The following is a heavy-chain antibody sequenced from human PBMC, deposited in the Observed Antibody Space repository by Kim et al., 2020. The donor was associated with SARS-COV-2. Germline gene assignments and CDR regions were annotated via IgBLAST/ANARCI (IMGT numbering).Heavy chain of an antibody. CDR1: GYTFTSYY. CDR3: ARDRPVDIVATISFRDAFDI. J-gene: IGHJ3*02. CDR2: INPSGGST. V-gene: IGHV1-46*01. Sequence: ASVKVSCKASGYTFTSYYMHWVRQAPGQGLEWMGIINPSGGSTSYAQKFQGRVTMTRDTSTSTVYMELSSLRSEDTAVYYCARDRPVDIVATISFRDAFDIWGQGTMVTVSS. D-gene: IGHD5-12*01.